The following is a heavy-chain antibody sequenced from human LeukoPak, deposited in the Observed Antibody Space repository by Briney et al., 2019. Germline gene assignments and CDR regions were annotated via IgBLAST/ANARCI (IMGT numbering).Heavy chain of an antibody. CDR2: ISAYNGNT. CDR1: GYTFTSYA. D-gene: IGHD3-22*01. Sequence: GASVKVTCKASGYTFTSYAISWVRQAPGHGLEWMGWISAYNGNTEYAQKLQGRVTMTTDTSTSTAYMELRRLRSDDTAVYYCAGGTAYYYDSSGYYDKNWFDPWGQGTLVTVSS. J-gene: IGHJ5*02. V-gene: IGHV1-18*01. CDR3: AGGTAYYYDSSGYYDKNWFDP.